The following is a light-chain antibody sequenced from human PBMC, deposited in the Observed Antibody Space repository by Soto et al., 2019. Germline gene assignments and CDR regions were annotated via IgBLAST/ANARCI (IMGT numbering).Light chain of an antibody. CDR2: WAS. CDR1: QRVLYSSNTKNY. V-gene: IGKV4-1*01. J-gene: IGKJ2*01. CDR3: QQYYSTPYT. Sequence: DIVMTQSPDSLAVSLVERATINCKSSQRVLYSSNTKNYLAWYQQKPGQPPKLLIYWASTRESGVPDRFSGSGSGTDFTLTISSLQAEDVAVYYCQQYYSTPYTFGQGTKLEIK.